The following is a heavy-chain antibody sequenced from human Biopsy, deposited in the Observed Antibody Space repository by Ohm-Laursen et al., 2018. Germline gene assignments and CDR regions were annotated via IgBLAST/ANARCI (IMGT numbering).Heavy chain of an antibody. CDR1: GYTFSSYG. D-gene: IGHD5-24*01. CDR3: ATGADGYYTEFDF. Sequence: GSSVKVSCKASGYTFSSYGINWVRQAPGQGLEWLGRIVPILGTVNYAQRFQGRVALTADKSTGTAYMELNRLISDDTAVYYCATGADGYYTEFDFWGQGTLITVSS. CDR2: IVPILGTV. V-gene: IGHV1-69*04. J-gene: IGHJ4*02.